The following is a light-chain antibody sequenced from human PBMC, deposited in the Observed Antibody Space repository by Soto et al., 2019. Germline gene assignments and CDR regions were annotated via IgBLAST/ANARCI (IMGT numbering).Light chain of an antibody. J-gene: IGKJ2*02. CDR3: QLYNNWPRGT. V-gene: IGKV3-15*01. Sequence: EIVMTQSPATLSVSPVERATLSCRASQSTSDNLAWYQQKPGQAPRLLIYGASTRATGIPARFSGSGSGTEFTLTISSLQAEDFAVYYCQLYNNWPRGTFGQGTKLEIK. CDR2: GAS. CDR1: QSTSDN.